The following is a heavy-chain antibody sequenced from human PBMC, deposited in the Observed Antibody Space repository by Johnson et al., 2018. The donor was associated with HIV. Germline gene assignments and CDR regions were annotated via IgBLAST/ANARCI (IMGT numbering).Heavy chain of an antibody. CDR2: ISYDGSKK. CDR1: GFSFSSYA. V-gene: IGHV3-30*04. Sequence: QVQLVESGGGVVQPGRSLRLSCAASGFSFSSYAMHWIRQAPGKGLEWVAVISYDGSKKYYVDYVKGRFSISRDNSTNTLYLLMQSLRADDTAVYYCASGEDYGGNYGAFDIWGQGTMVTVSS. CDR3: ASGEDYGGNYGAFDI. D-gene: IGHD4-23*01. J-gene: IGHJ3*02.